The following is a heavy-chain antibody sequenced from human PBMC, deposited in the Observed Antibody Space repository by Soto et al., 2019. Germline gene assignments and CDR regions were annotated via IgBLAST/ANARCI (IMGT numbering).Heavy chain of an antibody. Sequence: PSETLSLTCIVSGGSISSSSYYWGWIRQPPGKGLEWIGSIYYSGSTYYNPSLKSRVTISVDTSKNQFSLKLSSVTAADTAVYYCARAHSPDYYYYYYMDVWGKGTTVTVSS. CDR1: GGSISSSSYY. J-gene: IGHJ6*03. CDR2: IYYSGST. V-gene: IGHV4-39*01. D-gene: IGHD2-21*01. CDR3: ARAHSPDYYYYYYMDV.